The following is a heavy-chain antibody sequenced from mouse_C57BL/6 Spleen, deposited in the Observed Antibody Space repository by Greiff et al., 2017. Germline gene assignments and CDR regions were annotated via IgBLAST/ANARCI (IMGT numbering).Heavy chain of an antibody. J-gene: IGHJ2*01. CDR3: ALIYSYFDY. CDR2: IDPSDSYT. D-gene: IGHD2-1*01. V-gene: IGHV1-69*01. CDR1: GYTFTSYW. Sequence: VQLQQPGAELVMPGASVKLSCKASGYTFTSYWMHWVKQRPGQGLEWIGEIDPSDSYTNYNQKFKGKSTLTVDKSSSTAYMQLSSLTSEDSAVYYCALIYSYFDYWGQGTTLTVSS.